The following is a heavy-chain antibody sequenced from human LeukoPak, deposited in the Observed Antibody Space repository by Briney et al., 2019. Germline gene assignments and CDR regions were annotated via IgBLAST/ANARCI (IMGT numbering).Heavy chain of an antibody. D-gene: IGHD3-22*01. CDR1: GFTFSSYS. J-gene: IGHJ5*02. V-gene: IGHV3-48*01. CDR2: ISSSSSTI. Sequence: GGSLRLSCAASGFTFSSYSMNWVRQAPGKGLEWVSYISSSSSTIYYADSVKGRFTISRDNTKNSLYLQMNSLRAEDTALYYCAKDMGYDSSGAQNWFDPWGQGTLVTVSS. CDR3: AKDMGYDSSGAQNWFDP.